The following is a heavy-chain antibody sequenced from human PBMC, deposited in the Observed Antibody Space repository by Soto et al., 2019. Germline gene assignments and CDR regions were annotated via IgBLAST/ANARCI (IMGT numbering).Heavy chain of an antibody. CDR1: GASITTYY. J-gene: IGHJ4*02. CDR3: ARRLFGSGWTLDS. D-gene: IGHD6-19*01. Sequence: LSLTCDVSGASITTYYWSWIRQAPGKGLEWIGNVYHTGSTDYNSSLKSRVTISVDTSKNQFSLNMNSVTAADTAVYYCARRLFGSGWTLDSWGQGALVTVSS. V-gene: IGHV4-59*01. CDR2: VYHTGST.